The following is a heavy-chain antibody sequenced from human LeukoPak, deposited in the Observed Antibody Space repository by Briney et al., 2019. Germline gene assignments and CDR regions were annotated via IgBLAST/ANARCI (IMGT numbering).Heavy chain of an antibody. CDR3: ASVEQWLDAFDI. D-gene: IGHD6-19*01. J-gene: IGHJ3*02. CDR1: GGTFSSYA. V-gene: IGHV1-69*05. CDR2: IIPIFGTA. Sequence: SVKVSCKASGGTFSSYAISWVRQAPGHGLEWMGRIIPIFGTANYAQKFQGRVTITTDESTSTAYMELSSLRSEDTAVYYCASVEQWLDAFDIWGQGTMVTVSS.